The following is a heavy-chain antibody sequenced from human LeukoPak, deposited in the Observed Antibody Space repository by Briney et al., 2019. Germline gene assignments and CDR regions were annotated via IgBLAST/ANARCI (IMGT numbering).Heavy chain of an antibody. CDR1: GFTVISNY. Sequence: GGSLRLSCAASGFTVISNYMSSVRQAPGKGLDWVSVIYSGGSPYYAASVKGRFTISRHNSKNTLYLHMNSVSAEDTAVYYCARVMVADYDSSGYYPLYYYYGMDVWGQGTTVTVSS. CDR3: ARVMVADYDSSGYYPLYYYYGMDV. D-gene: IGHD3-22*01. CDR2: IYSGGSP. J-gene: IGHJ6*02. V-gene: IGHV3-53*04.